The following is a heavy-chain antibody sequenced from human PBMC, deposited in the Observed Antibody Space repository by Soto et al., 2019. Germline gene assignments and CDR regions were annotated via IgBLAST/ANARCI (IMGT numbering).Heavy chain of an antibody. Sequence: EVQLLESGGGLVQPGGSLRLSCVVSGFTFSNYAMSWVRQAPGKGLEWVSGIRSSGGSTYYADSVKGRFTISRDNSKKTLYLQMNSLRGEDTAIYYCAKGDRGYCSGGSCYLGDYWGQGALVTVSS. D-gene: IGHD2-15*01. CDR2: IRSSGGST. CDR3: AKGDRGYCSGGSCYLGDY. CDR1: GFTFSNYA. J-gene: IGHJ4*02. V-gene: IGHV3-23*01.